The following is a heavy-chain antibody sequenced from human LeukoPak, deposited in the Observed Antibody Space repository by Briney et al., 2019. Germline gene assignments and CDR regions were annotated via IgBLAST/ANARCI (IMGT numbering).Heavy chain of an antibody. J-gene: IGHJ4*02. CDR1: GFTFSSYA. CDR3: AKVLRGYAGSGSYYFDY. CDR2: ISGSGGST. D-gene: IGHD1-26*01. Sequence: GGSLRLSCAASGFTFSSYAMSWVRQAPGKGPEWVSAISGSGGSTYYADSVKGRFTISRDNSKNTLYLQMNSLRAEDTAVYYCAKVLRGYAGSGSYYFDYWGQGTLVTVSS. V-gene: IGHV3-23*01.